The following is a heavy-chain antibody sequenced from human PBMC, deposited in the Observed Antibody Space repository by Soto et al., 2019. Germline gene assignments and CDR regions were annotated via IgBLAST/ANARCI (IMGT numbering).Heavy chain of an antibody. V-gene: IGHV3-30*03. Sequence: QVQLVGSGGGVVQPGRSLGLSCAASGFTFNTYGMHWVRQAPGKGLEWVAAISYDGIYQYYADSVKGRFTISRDNSKNTLYVQMNSLRAEDTAVYYCARSPQPTRGIHWYFDFWGRGILVTVSS. D-gene: IGHD2-2*01. J-gene: IGHJ2*01. CDR1: GFTFNTYG. CDR2: ISYDGIYQ. CDR3: ARSPQPTRGIHWYFDF.